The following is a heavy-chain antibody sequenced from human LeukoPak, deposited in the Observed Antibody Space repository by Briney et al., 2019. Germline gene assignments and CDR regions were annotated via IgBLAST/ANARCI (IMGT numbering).Heavy chain of an antibody. V-gene: IGHV3-23*01. J-gene: IGHJ5*02. CDR2: FSVSGGRT. Sequence: GGSLRLSCAASGFTFSSYAMTWVRQAPGKGLEWVSAFSVSGGRTYYADSVEGRFTISRDNSKNTLYLQMNSLRAEDTAVYYCAKDRLPGYYDSSGPNWFDPWGQGTLVTVSS. CDR3: AKDRLPGYYDSSGPNWFDP. D-gene: IGHD3-22*01. CDR1: GFTFSSYA.